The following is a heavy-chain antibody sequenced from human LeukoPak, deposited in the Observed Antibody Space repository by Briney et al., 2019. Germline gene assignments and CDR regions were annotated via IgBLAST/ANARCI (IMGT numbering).Heavy chain of an antibody. CDR3: ARVCIAARTSWGFYYYYMDV. CDR1: GYTFTSYD. D-gene: IGHD6-13*01. Sequence: ASVKVSCKASGYTFTSYDIKWVRQATGQGLEWMGWMDPNSGNTGYAQKFQGRVTMTRNTSISTAYMELSSLRSEDTAVYYCARVCIAARTSWGFYYYYMDVWGKGTTVTVSS. J-gene: IGHJ6*03. V-gene: IGHV1-8*01. CDR2: MDPNSGNT.